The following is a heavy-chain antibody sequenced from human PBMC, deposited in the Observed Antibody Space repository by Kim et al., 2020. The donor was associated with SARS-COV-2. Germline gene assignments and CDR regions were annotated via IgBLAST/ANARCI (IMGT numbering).Heavy chain of an antibody. V-gene: IGHV4-34*01. D-gene: IGHD6-19*01. CDR2: INHSGST. CDR3: ARVVIPGYSSGWYRPYYFDY. Sequence: SETLSLTCAVYGGSFSGYYWSWIRQPPGKGLEWIGEINHSGSTNYNPSLKSRVTISVDTSKNQFSLKLSSVTAADTAVYYCARVVIPGYSSGWYRPYYFDYWGQGTLVTVSS. CDR1: GGSFSGYY. J-gene: IGHJ4*02.